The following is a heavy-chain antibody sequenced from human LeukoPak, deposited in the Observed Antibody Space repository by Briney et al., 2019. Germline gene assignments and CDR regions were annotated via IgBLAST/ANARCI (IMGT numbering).Heavy chain of an antibody. CDR3: ANPRYDSSGYYYVD. D-gene: IGHD3-22*01. CDR1: GYTFISYA. V-gene: IGHV1-3*01. CDR2: INGGSGNT. Sequence: ASVKVSCKASGYTFISYAMNWVRQAPGQRLDWMGWINGGSGNTKYSPEFQGRVTITRDTSASTAYMELSSLRSEDTAVYYCANPRYDSSGYYYVDWGQGTLVTVSS. J-gene: IGHJ4*02.